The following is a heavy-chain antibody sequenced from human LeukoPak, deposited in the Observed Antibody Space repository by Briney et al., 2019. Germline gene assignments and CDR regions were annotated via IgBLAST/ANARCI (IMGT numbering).Heavy chain of an antibody. D-gene: IGHD3-16*02. CDR1: GFTFGDYA. Sequence: GGSLRLSCTASGFTFGDYAMSWVRQAPGKGLEWVGFIRSKAYGGTTEYAASVKGRFTISRDDSKSIAYLQMNSLKTEDTAVYYCTRPAGWGSYRGTFDYWGQGTLVTVSS. J-gene: IGHJ4*02. V-gene: IGHV3-49*04. CDR3: TRPAGWGSYRGTFDY. CDR2: IRSKAYGGTT.